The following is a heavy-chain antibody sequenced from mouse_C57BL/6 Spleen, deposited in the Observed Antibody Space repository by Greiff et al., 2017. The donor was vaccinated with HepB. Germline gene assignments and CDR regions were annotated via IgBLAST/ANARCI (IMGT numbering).Heavy chain of an antibody. Sequence: VKLVESGPGLVQPSQSLSITCTVSGFSLTSYGVHWVRQSPGKGLEWLGVIWSGGSTDYNAAFISRLSISKDNSKSQVFFKMNSLRADDTAIYYCASGSIVTTGYFDVWGTGTTVTVSS. CDR1: GFSLTSYG. J-gene: IGHJ1*03. V-gene: IGHV2-2*01. CDR3: ASGSIVTTGYFDV. D-gene: IGHD2-5*01. CDR2: IWSGGST.